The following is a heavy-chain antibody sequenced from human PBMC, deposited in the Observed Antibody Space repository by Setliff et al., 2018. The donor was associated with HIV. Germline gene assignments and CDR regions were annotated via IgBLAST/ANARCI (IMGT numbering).Heavy chain of an antibody. CDR1: GGSTSSGSYY. J-gene: IGHJ2*01. V-gene: IGHV4-61*09. CDR3: ARGGVNYSSDWRPARYWYFDL. Sequence: SETLSLTCTVSGGSTSSGSYYWTWIRQPAGKGLEWIGHIYTTGSTNYNPSLKSRVTLAIGASKKQFSLRLNSVTAADTAVYFCARGGVNYSSDWRPARYWYFDLWGRGTLVTVSS. D-gene: IGHD6-19*01. CDR2: IYTTGST.